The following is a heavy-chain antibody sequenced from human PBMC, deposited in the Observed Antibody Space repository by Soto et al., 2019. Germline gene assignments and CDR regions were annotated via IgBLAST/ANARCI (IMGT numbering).Heavy chain of an antibody. CDR2: IYYSGST. D-gene: IGHD3-22*01. V-gene: IGHV4-30-4*01. Sequence: QVQLQESGPGLVKPSQTLSLTCSVSGGSIRTCDNYWSWIRKPPGKGLEWIGYIYYSGSTYYNPSLKSRIIISKDTSKNQFSLKLTSVTAADTAVYYCGSAGVGYYFIDNWGQGILVTVSS. CDR3: GSAGVGYYFIDN. CDR1: GGSIRTCDNY. J-gene: IGHJ4*02.